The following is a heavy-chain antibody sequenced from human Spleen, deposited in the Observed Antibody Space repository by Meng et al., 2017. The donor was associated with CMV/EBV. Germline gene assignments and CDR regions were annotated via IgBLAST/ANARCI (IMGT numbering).Heavy chain of an antibody. CDR1: GFTFSDYE. CDR3: ASPSRGWFYGMDV. CDR2: INGNGGNT. Sequence: ETLSLTCAASGFTFSDYEMNWVRQAPGKGLEWVSGINGNGGNTHYAESVKGRFTISRDNSKKTLYLQISSLRAEDTAVYYCASPSRGWFYGMDVWGQGTTVTVSS. J-gene: IGHJ6*02. D-gene: IGHD3-22*01. V-gene: IGHV3-23*01.